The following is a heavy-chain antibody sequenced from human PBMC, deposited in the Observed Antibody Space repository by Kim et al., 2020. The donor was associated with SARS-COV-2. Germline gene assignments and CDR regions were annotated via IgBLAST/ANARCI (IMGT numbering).Heavy chain of an antibody. Sequence: ASVKVSCKASGYTFTKYGVNWVRQAPGQGLEWMGWISAYNAYTKYAQKLQGIVTMTTDTSASTAYMELRSLKSDDTALYYCASFLGYSSGWYPSGDDAFDIWGQGTMLTVSS. D-gene: IGHD6-19*01. J-gene: IGHJ3*02. CDR2: ISAYNAYT. CDR1: GYTFTKYG. CDR3: ASFLGYSSGWYPSGDDAFDI. V-gene: IGHV1-18*01.